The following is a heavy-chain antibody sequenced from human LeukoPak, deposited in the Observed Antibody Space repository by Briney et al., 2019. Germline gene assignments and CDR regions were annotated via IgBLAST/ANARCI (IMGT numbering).Heavy chain of an antibody. J-gene: IGHJ5*02. D-gene: IGHD3-10*01. V-gene: IGHV5-51*01. CDR1: GYSLTSYW. Sequence: GESLKISCKCSGYSLTSYWIGWVRQMPGKGLEGMGIIYPGDSDTRYSPSFQGQVTISADKSISTAYLQWNSLKASDTAMYYCARQDGSVSYVTNWFDPWGQGTLVTVSS. CDR3: ARQDGSVSYVTNWFDP. CDR2: IYPGDSDT.